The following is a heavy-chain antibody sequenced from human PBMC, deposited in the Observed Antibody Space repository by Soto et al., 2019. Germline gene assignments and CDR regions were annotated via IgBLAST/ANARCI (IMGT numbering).Heavy chain of an antibody. CDR3: ARVERGTATTVVDAFDI. CDR1: GGFVTSGSYY. CDR2: MSHSGGT. Sequence: QVQLQQWGAGLLKPSETLSLTCAVYGGFVTSGSYYWSWIRQPPGKGLEWIGEMSHSGGTHFNPSRKSRVTISVDTSKNQFTLKMRSVTAADTALYYWARVERGTATTVVDAFDIWGPGTRVTVSS. V-gene: IGHV4-34*01. D-gene: IGHD1-1*01. J-gene: IGHJ3*02.